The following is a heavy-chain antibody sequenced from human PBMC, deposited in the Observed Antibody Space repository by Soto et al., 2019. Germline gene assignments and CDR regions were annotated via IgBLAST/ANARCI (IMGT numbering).Heavy chain of an antibody. V-gene: IGHV4-34*12. D-gene: IGHD1-26*01. CDR3: ARQRPTDGRWEFANYYGMDV. CDR2: IIHSEST. Sequence: SETLSLTCAVYGGSFSAYYWSWVRQPPGKGLEWIGEIIHSESTKYNPSLKSRVTISVDTPKNQFSLKLSSVTAADTAVYYCARQRPTDGRWEFANYYGMDVWGQGTPVTVSS. J-gene: IGHJ6*02. CDR1: GGSFSAYY.